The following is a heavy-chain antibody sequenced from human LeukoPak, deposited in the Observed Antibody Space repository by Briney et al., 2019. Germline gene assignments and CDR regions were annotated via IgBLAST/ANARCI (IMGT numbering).Heavy chain of an antibody. V-gene: IGHV3-30-3*01. D-gene: IGHD3-22*01. J-gene: IGHJ4*02. CDR1: GFTFSSYA. Sequence: PGGSLRLSCAASGFTFSSYAMHWVRQAPGKGLEWVAVISYDGSNKYYADSVRGRFTISRDNSKNTLYLQMNSLRAEDTAVYYCAKDYYDSSGYLFDYWGQGTLVTVSS. CDR2: ISYDGSNK. CDR3: AKDYYDSSGYLFDY.